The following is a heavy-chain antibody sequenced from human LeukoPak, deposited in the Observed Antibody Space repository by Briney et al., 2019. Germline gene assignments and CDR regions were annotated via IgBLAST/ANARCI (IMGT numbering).Heavy chain of an antibody. Sequence: GGSLRLSCAASGFTFSSYWMSWVRQAPGKGLEWVANIKQDGSEKYYVDSVKGRFTISRDNAKNSLYLQMNSLRAEDTAGYYCARDRCSSTSCYTHDAFEIWGQGTMVTVSS. CDR1: GFTFSSYW. D-gene: IGHD2-2*02. J-gene: IGHJ3*02. CDR2: IKQDGSEK. CDR3: ARDRCSSTSCYTHDAFEI. V-gene: IGHV3-7*01.